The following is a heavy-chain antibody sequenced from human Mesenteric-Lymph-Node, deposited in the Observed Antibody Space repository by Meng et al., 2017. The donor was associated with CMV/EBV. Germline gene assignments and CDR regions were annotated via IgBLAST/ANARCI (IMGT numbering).Heavy chain of an antibody. D-gene: IGHD3-9*01. Sequence: QVQLVQSGAEVKKPGASVRVSCKASGYTFIDYYINWVRHAPGQGLEWMGRINPKTGGRSYAQNFQGRVTMPRDTSINTAYMEVNRLNSDDTAMYYCARDRDTDWYSPFDYWGPGTLVTVSS. J-gene: IGHJ4*02. CDR2: INPKTGGR. V-gene: IGHV1-2*06. CDR3: ARDRDTDWYSPFDY. CDR1: GYTFIDYY.